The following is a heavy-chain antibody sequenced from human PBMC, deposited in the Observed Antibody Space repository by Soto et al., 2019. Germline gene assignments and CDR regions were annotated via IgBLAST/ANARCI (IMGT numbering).Heavy chain of an antibody. J-gene: IGHJ5*02. Sequence: EVQLLESGGGLAQPGESLTLSCAASGFMFSGYAMSWVRQAPGKGLEWVSAVSNSGTSTSYADSVKGRFTISRDNSKNTLYLQMSSLGAEDTALYYCVKDLAASGWFDPWGQGPLVIVSS. CDR2: VSNSGTST. V-gene: IGHV3-23*01. CDR3: VKDLAASGWFDP. CDR1: GFMFSGYA. D-gene: IGHD2-15*01.